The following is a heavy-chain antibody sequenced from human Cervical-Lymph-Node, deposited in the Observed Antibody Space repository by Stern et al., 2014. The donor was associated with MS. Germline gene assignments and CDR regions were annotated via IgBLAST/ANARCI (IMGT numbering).Heavy chain of an antibody. CDR2: ISSSSTYI. J-gene: IGHJ3*01. V-gene: IGHV3-21*01. CDR3: ASGGWGV. D-gene: IGHD3-16*01. CDR1: GLTFSSQS. Sequence: VQLEESGGALVKPGGSLRLSCAASGLTFSSQSMNWVRQAPGKGLEWVSSISSSSTYIFYADSVKGRSTISRDDAKNSLFLQMSSLRVEDTAVYYCASGGWGVWGQGTMVTVST.